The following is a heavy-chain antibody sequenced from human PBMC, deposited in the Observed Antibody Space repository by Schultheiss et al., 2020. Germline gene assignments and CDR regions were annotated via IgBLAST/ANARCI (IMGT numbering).Heavy chain of an antibody. Sequence: GESLKISCAASGFSVSSNYMSWVRQAPGKGLEYVSGIGRTGGSTYHADSVKDRFTISRDNSKNTLYLQMSSLRAEDTAVYYCVKSRVLVVIRFGFDYWGQGTLVTVCS. D-gene: IGHD3-22*01. CDR2: IGRTGGST. V-gene: IGHV3-64D*06. CDR3: VKSRVLVVIRFGFDY. CDR1: GFSVSSNY. J-gene: IGHJ4*02.